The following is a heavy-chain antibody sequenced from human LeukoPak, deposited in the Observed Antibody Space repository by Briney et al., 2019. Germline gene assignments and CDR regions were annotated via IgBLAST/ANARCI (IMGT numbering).Heavy chain of an antibody. CDR3: TTGGVVVVVAATLADY. CDR1: GFTFSSYS. Sequence: GGSLRLSCAASGFTFSSYSMNWVRQAPGQGLEWVGRIKDNAYGGTTDYAAPVKGRFTISSDDSKNTLYLQMNSLKTEDTAVYYCTTGGVVVVVAATLADYWGQGTLVTVSS. V-gene: IGHV3-15*01. J-gene: IGHJ4*02. CDR2: IKDNAYGGTT. D-gene: IGHD2-15*01.